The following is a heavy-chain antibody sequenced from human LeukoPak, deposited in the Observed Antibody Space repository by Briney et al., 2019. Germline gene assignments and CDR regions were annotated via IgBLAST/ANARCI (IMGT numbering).Heavy chain of an antibody. Sequence: PSETLSLTCAVYGGSFSGYYWSWIRQPPGKGLEWIGEINHSGSTNYNPSLKSRVTISVDTSKNQFSLKLSSVTAADTAVYYCARGRYCSSTSCYRWYFDLWGRGTLVTVSS. J-gene: IGHJ2*01. CDR2: INHSGST. V-gene: IGHV4-34*01. CDR1: GGSFSGYY. D-gene: IGHD2-2*01. CDR3: ARGRYCSSTSCYRWYFDL.